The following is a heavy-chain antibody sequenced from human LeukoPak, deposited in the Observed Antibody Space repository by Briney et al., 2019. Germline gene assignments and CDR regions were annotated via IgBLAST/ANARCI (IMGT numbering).Heavy chain of an antibody. CDR1: GFILSNHG. CDR3: ARDLSFGSLDF. J-gene: IGHJ4*02. D-gene: IGHD1-26*01. V-gene: IGHV3-33*01. CDR2: MWYDGSRE. Sequence: GGSLRLSRAASGFILSNHGMHWVRQAPGKGLEWVAGMWYDGSREDYADSVKGRFTISRDMSKNTLNLQMNSLRVEDTAMFYCARDLSFGSLDFRGQGTLVTVSS.